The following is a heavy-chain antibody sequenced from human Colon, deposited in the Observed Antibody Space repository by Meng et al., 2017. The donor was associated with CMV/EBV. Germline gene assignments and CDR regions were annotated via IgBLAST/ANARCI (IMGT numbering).Heavy chain of an antibody. J-gene: IGHJ6*02. D-gene: IGHD3-9*01. V-gene: IGHV3-30-3*01. Sequence: GESLKISCAASGFTFSSYAMHWVRQAPGKGLEWVAVISYDGSNKYYADSVKGRFTISRDNSKNTLYLQMNSLRAEDTAVYYCARDPTQMKVRYFDWLVYRYYGMDVWGQGTTVTVSS. CDR2: ISYDGSNK. CDR3: ARDPTQMKVRYFDWLVYRYYGMDV. CDR1: GFTFSSYA.